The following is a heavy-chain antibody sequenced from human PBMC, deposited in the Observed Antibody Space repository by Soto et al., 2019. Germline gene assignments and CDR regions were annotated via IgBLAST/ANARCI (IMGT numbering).Heavy chain of an antibody. CDR1: GFTFSSYG. V-gene: IGHV3-33*01. J-gene: IGHJ6*02. D-gene: IGHD4-17*01. Sequence: QVQLVESGGGVVQPGRSLRLSCAASGFTFSSYGMHWVRQAPGKGLEWVAVIWYDGSNKYYADSVKGRFTISRDNSKNTLYLQMNSLGAEDTAVYYCARDRAPPAGDYRYYYYGMDVWGQGTTVTVSS. CDR2: IWYDGSNK. CDR3: ARDRAPPAGDYRYYYYGMDV.